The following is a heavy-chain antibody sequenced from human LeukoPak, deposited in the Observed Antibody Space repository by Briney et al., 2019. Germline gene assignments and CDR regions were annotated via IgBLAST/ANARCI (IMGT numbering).Heavy chain of an antibody. Sequence: GGSLRLSCAASGFTFSDYWMNWVRQPPGKGLEGVANINQEGSEKYYVDSVKGRFTISRDNARSSLYMQMNSLRAEDTGLYYCARDPSRRYTYGYGDSWGQGTLVTVSS. CDR2: INQEGSEK. D-gene: IGHD5-18*01. V-gene: IGHV3-7*01. CDR3: ARDPSRRYTYGYGDS. J-gene: IGHJ4*02. CDR1: GFTFSDYW.